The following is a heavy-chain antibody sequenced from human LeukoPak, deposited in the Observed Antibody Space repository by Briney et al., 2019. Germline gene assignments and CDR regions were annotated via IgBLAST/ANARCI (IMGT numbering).Heavy chain of an antibody. Sequence: SVKVSCKASGGTFSSYAISWVRQAPGQGLEWMGRIIPILGIANYAQKFQGRVTITADKSTSTAYMELSSLRSEDTAVYYCARDLIAVAGIGYWFDPWGQGTLVTVSS. V-gene: IGHV1-69*04. CDR1: GGTFSSYA. J-gene: IGHJ5*02. D-gene: IGHD6-19*01. CDR2: IIPILGIA. CDR3: ARDLIAVAGIGYWFDP.